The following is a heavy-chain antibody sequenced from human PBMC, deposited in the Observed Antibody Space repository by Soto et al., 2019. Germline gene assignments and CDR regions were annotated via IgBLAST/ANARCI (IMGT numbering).Heavy chain of an antibody. CDR1: SDSINSGDYS. D-gene: IGHD3-3*01. V-gene: IGHV4-30-4*01. J-gene: IGHJ4*02. CDR3: ARLPLTSFGVVRQDY. Sequence: QVQLQESGPGLVKPSQTLALTCTVSSDSINSGDYSWTWSRQPPGKGLEWIGYTYYSGSTYYNPYLQSRLIVSVDTSNNQFCLRMSAVTAADTAVYYCARLPLTSFGVVRQDYWGQGNLVNVSS. CDR2: TYYSGST.